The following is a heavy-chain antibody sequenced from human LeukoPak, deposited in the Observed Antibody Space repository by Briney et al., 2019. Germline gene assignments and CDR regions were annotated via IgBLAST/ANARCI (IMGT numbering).Heavy chain of an antibody. D-gene: IGHD5-18*01. J-gene: IGHJ4*02. Sequence: TTSETLSLTCTVSGGSTSSYYWSWIRQPPGKGLEWIGYIYYSGSTNYNPSLKSRVTISVDTSKNQFSLNLSSVTAADTAVYYCARDPEVDTGTGPRFDYWGQGTLVTVSS. V-gene: IGHV4-59*12. CDR3: ARDPEVDTGTGPRFDY. CDR2: IYYSGST. CDR1: GGSTSSYY.